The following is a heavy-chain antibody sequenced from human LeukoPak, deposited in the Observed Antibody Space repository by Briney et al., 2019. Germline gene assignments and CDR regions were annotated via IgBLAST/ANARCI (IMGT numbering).Heavy chain of an antibody. Sequence: GGSLRLSCAASGFTFDDYAMHWVRQASGKGLEWVSGISWNSGSIGYADSVKGRFTISRDNAKNSLYLQMNSLRAEDTALYYCAKEKYGMDVWGQGTTVTVSS. CDR3: AKEKYGMDV. CDR1: GFTFDDYA. V-gene: IGHV3-9*01. CDR2: ISWNSGSI. J-gene: IGHJ6*02.